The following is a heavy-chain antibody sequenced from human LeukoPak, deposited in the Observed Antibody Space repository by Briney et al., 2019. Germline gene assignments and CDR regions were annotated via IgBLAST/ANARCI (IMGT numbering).Heavy chain of an antibody. D-gene: IGHD3-22*01. Sequence: ASVKVSCKASGYTFTSYYMHWVRQAPGQGLEWMGIINPSGGSTSYAQKFQGRVTMTRDTSISTAYMELSRLRFDDTAVYYCARGYFDTSGYYNLGLDYWGQGTLVTVSS. CDR2: INPSGGST. J-gene: IGHJ4*02. V-gene: IGHV1-46*01. CDR3: ARGYFDTSGYYNLGLDY. CDR1: GYTFTSYY.